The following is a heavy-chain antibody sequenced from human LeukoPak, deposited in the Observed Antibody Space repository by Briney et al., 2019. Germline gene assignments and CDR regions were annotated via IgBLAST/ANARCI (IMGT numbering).Heavy chain of an antibody. CDR3: ARLRRNSDKSGFYYYYDY. CDR2: INTVASYI. V-gene: IGHV3-21*06. CDR1: GLTFSSFS. D-gene: IGHD3-22*01. Sequence: GGSLRLSCAASGLTFSSFSCNWVRQGPGKGREWVSSINTVASYIYYADSVKGRFTISRDNAKNSLYLKMNSLRAEDTAVYYCARLRRNSDKSGFYYYYDYWGQGTLVTVSS. J-gene: IGHJ4*02.